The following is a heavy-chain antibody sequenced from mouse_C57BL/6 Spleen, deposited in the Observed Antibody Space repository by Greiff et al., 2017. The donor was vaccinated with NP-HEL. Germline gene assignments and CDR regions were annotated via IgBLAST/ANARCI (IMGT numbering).Heavy chain of an antibody. J-gene: IGHJ1*03. Sequence: QVQLQQSGPELVKPGASVKISCKASGYAFSSSWMNWVKQRPGKGLEWIGRIYPGDGDTNYNGKFKGKATLTADKSSSTAYMQLSSLTSEDSAVYFCERSHYDGSSYRYFDVWGTGTTVTVSS. CDR3: ERSHYDGSSYRYFDV. CDR2: IYPGDGDT. V-gene: IGHV1-82*01. D-gene: IGHD1-1*01. CDR1: GYAFSSSW.